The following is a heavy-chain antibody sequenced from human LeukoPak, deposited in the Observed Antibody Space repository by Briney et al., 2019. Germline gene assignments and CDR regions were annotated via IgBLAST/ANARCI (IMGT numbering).Heavy chain of an antibody. CDR2: ISWNSGSI. CDR1: GFTFDDYA. V-gene: IGHV3-9*03. CDR3: AKDGGDGYNSYYFDY. J-gene: IGHJ4*02. D-gene: IGHD5-24*01. Sequence: GGSLRLSCAASGFTFDDYAMHWVRHAPGKGLEWVSGISWNSGSIGYADSVKGRFTISRDNAKNSLYLQMNSLRAEDMALYYCAKDGGDGYNSYYFDYWGQGTLVTVSS.